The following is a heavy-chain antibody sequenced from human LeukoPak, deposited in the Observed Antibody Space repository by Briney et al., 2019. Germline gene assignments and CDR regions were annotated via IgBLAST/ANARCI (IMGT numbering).Heavy chain of an antibody. CDR1: GFTFRNYG. CDR2: LSDAGVRI. D-gene: IGHD6-6*01. V-gene: IGHV3-23*01. Sequence: GGSLRLSCTASGFTFRNYGMSWVRQAPGKGLEWVSCLSDAGVRIFYSDSVKGRFTISRDNSKNTLYLQMDSLRAEDTAVYYCANTHCDSSPIVWNFWGQGTLVIVSS. CDR3: ANTHCDSSPIVWNF. J-gene: IGHJ4*02.